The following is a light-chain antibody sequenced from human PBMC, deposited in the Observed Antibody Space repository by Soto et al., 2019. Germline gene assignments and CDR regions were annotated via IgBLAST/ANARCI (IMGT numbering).Light chain of an antibody. Sequence: DIHMTQSPSSLSASVGDRVTITCRASQGISNSLAWYQHKPGKAPKSLMFGASTLQSGVPPRFSGSGSGTEFTLTITSLQDEDFATYYCHHYSEYPFPFGQGTRLEIK. J-gene: IGKJ5*01. CDR3: HHYSEYPFP. CDR1: QGISNS. V-gene: IGKV1-16*01. CDR2: GAS.